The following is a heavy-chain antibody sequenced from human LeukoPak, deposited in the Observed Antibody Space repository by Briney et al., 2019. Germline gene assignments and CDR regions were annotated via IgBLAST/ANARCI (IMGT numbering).Heavy chain of an antibody. J-gene: IGHJ4*02. CDR2: INPSGGST. Sequence: ASVKVSCKASGYTFTSYYMHWVRQAPGQGLEWMGIINPSGGSTSYAQKFQGRVTMTRDTSTSTVYMELSSLRSEDTAVYYCASRAGGNTAGVVWGQGTLVTVSS. CDR3: ASRAGGNTAGVV. V-gene: IGHV1-46*01. D-gene: IGHD4-23*01. CDR1: GYTFTSYY.